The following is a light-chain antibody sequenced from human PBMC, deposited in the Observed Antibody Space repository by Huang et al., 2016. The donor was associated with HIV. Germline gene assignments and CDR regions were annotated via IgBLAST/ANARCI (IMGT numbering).Light chain of an antibody. CDR1: QSVLYSSNNKNY. Sequence: DIVMTQSPDSLAVSLGERATINCKSGQSVLYSSNNKNYLAWYQQKPGQPPKLLIYSASTRESGVPDRFSGSGSGTDFTLTISSLQAEDVAVYYCQQYYSTPLTFGGGTKVEIK. V-gene: IGKV4-1*01. CDR2: SAS. CDR3: QQYYSTPLT. J-gene: IGKJ4*01.